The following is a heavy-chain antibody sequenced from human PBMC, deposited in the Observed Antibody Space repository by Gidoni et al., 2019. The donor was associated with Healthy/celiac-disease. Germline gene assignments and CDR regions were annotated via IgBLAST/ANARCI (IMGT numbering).Heavy chain of an antibody. CDR2: IIPIFGTA. D-gene: IGHD6-6*01. V-gene: IGHV1-69*01. CDR1: GGTFSSYA. CDR3: ARDKGTEYSSSGFFDY. J-gene: IGHJ4*02. Sequence: QVQLVQSGVEGKKPGSSVKVSCKASGGTFSSYAISWVRQAPGQGLEWMGGIIPIFGTANYAQKFQGRVTITADESTSTAYMELSSLRSEDTAVYYCARDKGTEYSSSGFFDYWGQGTLVTVSS.